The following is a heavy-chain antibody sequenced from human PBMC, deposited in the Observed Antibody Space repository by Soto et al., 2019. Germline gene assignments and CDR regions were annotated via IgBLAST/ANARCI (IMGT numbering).Heavy chain of an antibody. Sequence: GGPLILSCAASGCTLSSYGMHWVSQAPGKGLEWVAVISYDGSNKYYADSVKGRFTISRDNSKNTLYLQMNSLRAEDTAVYYCAKGGYSYGPSDYWGQGTLVTVSS. D-gene: IGHD5-18*01. CDR2: ISYDGSNK. J-gene: IGHJ4*02. CDR3: AKGGYSYGPSDY. V-gene: IGHV3-30*18. CDR1: GCTLSSYG.